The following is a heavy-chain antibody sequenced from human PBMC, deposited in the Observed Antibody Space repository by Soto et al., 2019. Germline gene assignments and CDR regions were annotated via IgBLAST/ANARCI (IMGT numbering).Heavy chain of an antibody. CDR1: GFTFSSYA. J-gene: IGHJ4*02. D-gene: IGHD3-10*01. CDR2: ISGSGYTT. V-gene: IGHV3-23*01. Sequence: GGSLRLSCAASGFTFSSYATSWVRQAPGKGLEWVSAISGSGYTTYYADSVRGRFTISRDSSKNTLYLQMTSLRAEDTAVYYCAKASYNGSGTYYPNFDCWGQGTLVTVSS. CDR3: AKASYNGSGTYYPNFDC.